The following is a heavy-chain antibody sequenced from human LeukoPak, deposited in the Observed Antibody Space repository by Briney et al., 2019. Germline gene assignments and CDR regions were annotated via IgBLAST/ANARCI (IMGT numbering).Heavy chain of an antibody. Sequence: PGGSLRLSCAGSGFIFRSHGMIWVRQAPGRGLEWVSYISPGGNTIYYADSMKGRFTVSRGDAKNSLSLHMNSLRAEDTAVYYCARVRGPTVTTMYFDYWGQGTLVTVSS. D-gene: IGHD4-17*01. CDR1: GFIFRSHG. J-gene: IGHJ4*02. V-gene: IGHV3-48*04. CDR3: ARVRGPTVTTMYFDY. CDR2: ISPGGNTI.